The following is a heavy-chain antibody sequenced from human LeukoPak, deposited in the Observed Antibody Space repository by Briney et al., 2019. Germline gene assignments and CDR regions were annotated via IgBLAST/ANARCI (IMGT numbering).Heavy chain of an antibody. CDR2: IYYSGST. Sequence: PSETLSLTCTVSGGSISSSSYYWGWIRQPPGKGLEWIGSIYYSGSTYYNPSLKSRVTISVDTSKNQFSLKLSSVTAADTAVYYCARLGVRGPGDYWGQGTLVTVSS. J-gene: IGHJ4*02. CDR3: ARLGVRGPGDY. D-gene: IGHD3-10*01. CDR1: GGSISSSSYY. V-gene: IGHV4-39*01.